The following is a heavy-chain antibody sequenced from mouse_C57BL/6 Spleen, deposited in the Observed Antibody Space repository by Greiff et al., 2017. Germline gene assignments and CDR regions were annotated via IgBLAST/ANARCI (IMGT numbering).Heavy chain of an antibody. V-gene: IGHV2-9*01. CDR3: AKHKSDYYYGSSYSYAMDY. CDR2: IWGGGST. D-gene: IGHD1-1*01. CDR1: GFSLTSYG. Sequence: VKLVESGPGLVAPSQSLSITCTVSGFSLTSYGVDWVRQPPGKGLEWLGVIWGGGSTNYNSAHMSRLSISKDNSKSQVFLKMNSLQTDDTAMYYCAKHKSDYYYGSSYSYAMDYWGQGTSVTVSS. J-gene: IGHJ4*01.